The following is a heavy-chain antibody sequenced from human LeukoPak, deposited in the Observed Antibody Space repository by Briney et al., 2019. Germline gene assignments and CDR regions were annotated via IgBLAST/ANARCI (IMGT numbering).Heavy chain of an antibody. J-gene: IGHJ4*02. CDR2: IYYSGSA. CDR1: GGSINGGDYY. D-gene: IGHD6-19*01. V-gene: IGHV4-30-4*08. CDR3: ARGFPYSSGWAIDY. Sequence: SQTLSLTCTVSGGSINGGDYYWSWIRQPPGKGLEWIGYIYYSGSAYYNPSLRSRVAISVDTSRNQLSLKLSSVTAADTAVYYCARGFPYSSGWAIDYWGQGTLVTVSS.